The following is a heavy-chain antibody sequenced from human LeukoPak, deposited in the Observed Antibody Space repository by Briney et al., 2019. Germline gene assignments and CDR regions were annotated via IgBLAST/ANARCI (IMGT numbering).Heavy chain of an antibody. CDR2: IRVYNGDT. V-gene: IGHV1-18*01. J-gene: IGHJ4*02. CDR1: GYTFTDYG. CDR3: ARGGDNYMDF. D-gene: IGHD1-1*01. Sequence: PEASVKVSCKASGYTFTDYGLSWVRQAPGQGLEWMGWIRVYNGDTNYAQKFQGRLTVTTDPSTSTAYMELRSLRSDDTAAYYCARGGDNYMDFWGQGTLVTISS.